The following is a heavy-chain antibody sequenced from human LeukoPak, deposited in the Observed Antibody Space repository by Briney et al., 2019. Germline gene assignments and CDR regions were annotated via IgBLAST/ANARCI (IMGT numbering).Heavy chain of an antibody. Sequence: GGSLRLSCAASGFTFSDYYMSWIRQAPGKGLEWVSYISSSGSTIYYADSVKGRFTISRDNAKNSLYLQMNSLRAEDTAVYYCARVSAVPAAIMPNYMDVWSKGTTVTVSS. V-gene: IGHV3-11*01. CDR1: GFTFSDYY. J-gene: IGHJ6*03. CDR2: ISSSGSTI. CDR3: ARVSAVPAAIMPNYMDV. D-gene: IGHD2-2*02.